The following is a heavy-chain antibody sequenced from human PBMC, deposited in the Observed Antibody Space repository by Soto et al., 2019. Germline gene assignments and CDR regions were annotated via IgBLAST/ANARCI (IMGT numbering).Heavy chain of an antibody. CDR2: ISSSSSTI. CDR1: GFTFSSYS. Sequence: EVPLVESGGGLVQPGGSLRLSCAASGFTFSSYSMNCVRQAPGKGLEWVSYISSSSSTIYYADSVKGRFTISRDNAKNSLYLQMNSLRAEDTAVYYCARDYYDSSGYSADFDYWGQGTLVTVSS. CDR3: ARDYYDSSGYSADFDY. D-gene: IGHD3-22*01. V-gene: IGHV3-48*01. J-gene: IGHJ4*02.